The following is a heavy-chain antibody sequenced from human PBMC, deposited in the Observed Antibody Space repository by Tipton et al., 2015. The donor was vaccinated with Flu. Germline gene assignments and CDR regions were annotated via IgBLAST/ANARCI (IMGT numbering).Heavy chain of an antibody. CDR1: GFTFDDYA. D-gene: IGHD6-13*01. CDR3: AKAEKQLVSKGPIDY. V-gene: IGHV3-9*01. J-gene: IGHJ4*02. CDR2: ISWNSGSI. Sequence: SLRLSCAASGFTFDDYAMHWVRQAPGKGLEWVSGISWNSGSIGYADSVEGRFTISRDNAKNSLYLQMNSLRAEDTALYYCAKAEKQLVSKGPIDYWGQGTLVTVSS.